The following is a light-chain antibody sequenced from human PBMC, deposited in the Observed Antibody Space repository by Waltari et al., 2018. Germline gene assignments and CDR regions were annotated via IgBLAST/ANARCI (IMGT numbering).Light chain of an antibody. Sequence: DIQMTQSPSSLSASIGDRVTITCRASKSIGTYLKWYQQKPGKVPKVLIYAASKLQSGVPSRFSGSGSATDFTLTISSLQPEDFATYYCQQTNTMPRTFGQGTKVEIK. J-gene: IGKJ1*01. CDR1: KSIGTY. CDR2: AAS. CDR3: QQTNTMPRT. V-gene: IGKV1-39*01.